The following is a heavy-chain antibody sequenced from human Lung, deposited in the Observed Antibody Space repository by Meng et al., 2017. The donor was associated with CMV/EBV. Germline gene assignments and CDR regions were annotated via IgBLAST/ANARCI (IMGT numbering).Heavy chain of an antibody. Sequence: GESLKISCATSGFTFSSYSMNWVRQAPGKGLEWVSFISSTSRYIFYADSVKGRFTISRDNAKNSVYIQMNSLRVEDTAVYYCARDRTGYSSGWYGYYGMDVWXQGTTVTVSS. CDR3: ARDRTGYSSGWYGYYGMDV. CDR2: ISSTSRYI. D-gene: IGHD6-19*01. J-gene: IGHJ6*02. CDR1: GFTFSSYS. V-gene: IGHV3-21*01.